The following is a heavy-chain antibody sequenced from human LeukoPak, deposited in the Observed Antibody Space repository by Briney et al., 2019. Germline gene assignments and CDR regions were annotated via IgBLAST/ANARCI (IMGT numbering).Heavy chain of an antibody. CDR2: ISYDGSNK. J-gene: IGHJ4*02. CDR3: AKEGPDGYSSGWYLDY. D-gene: IGHD6-19*01. CDR1: GFTFSSYG. Sequence: QPGGSLRLSCAASGFTFSSYGMHWVRQAPGKGLEWVAVISYDGSNKYYADSVKGRFTISRDNSKNTLYLQMNSLRAEDTAVCYCAKEGPDGYSSGWYLDYWGQGTLVTVSS. V-gene: IGHV3-30*18.